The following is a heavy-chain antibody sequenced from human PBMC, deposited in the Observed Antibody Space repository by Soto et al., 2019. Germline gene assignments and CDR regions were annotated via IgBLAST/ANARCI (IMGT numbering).Heavy chain of an antibody. V-gene: IGHV4-39*01. Sequence: QLQLQESGPGLVKPSETLSLTCTVSGGSISSSGYSWGWIRQPPGKGLEWIGTVYFSGSTYYNPSLKSRVTIYVDRSNNQFSLRLSSVTAADTAVYYCARLGWQWLGKGGGYFDKWGQGTLVTVSS. J-gene: IGHJ4*02. D-gene: IGHD6-19*01. CDR3: ARLGWQWLGKGGGYFDK. CDR1: GGSISSSGYS. CDR2: VYFSGST.